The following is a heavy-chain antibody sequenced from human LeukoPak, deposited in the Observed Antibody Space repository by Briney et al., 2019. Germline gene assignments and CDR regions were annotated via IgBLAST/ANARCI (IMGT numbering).Heavy chain of an antibody. V-gene: IGHV4-39*01. D-gene: IGHD6-13*01. CDR3: ARRRAASSSSWYGDYYYYMDV. J-gene: IGHJ6*03. Sequence: TSETLSLTCTVSGGSISSSSYYWGWIRQPPGEGLEWIGSIYYSGSTYYNPSLKSRVTISVDTSKNQFSLKLSSVTAADTAVYYCARRRAASSSSWYGDYYYYMDVWGKGTTVTVSS. CDR1: GGSISSSSYY. CDR2: IYYSGST.